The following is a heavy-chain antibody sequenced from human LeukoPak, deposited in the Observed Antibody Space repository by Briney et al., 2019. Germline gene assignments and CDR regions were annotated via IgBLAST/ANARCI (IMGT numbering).Heavy chain of an antibody. D-gene: IGHD3-16*01. V-gene: IGHV5-51*01. CDR3: ARRAELGMRYFDS. J-gene: IGHJ4*02. CDR2: TFAGYSYT. CDR1: GYNFTPYW. Sequence: GESLKISCQSSGYNFTPYWIVWVRQMPGKGLEWMGITFAGYSYTIYSPSFQAQVTISVDKSTNTAYLQWTSLKASDTAIYFCARRAELGMRYFDSWGQGALVTVSS.